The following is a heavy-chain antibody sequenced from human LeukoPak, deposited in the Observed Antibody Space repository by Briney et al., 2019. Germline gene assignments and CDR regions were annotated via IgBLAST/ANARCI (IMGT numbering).Heavy chain of an antibody. CDR2: ITGGGRST. CDR1: GCTFSTYA. CDR3: AKSDGSPIRLGGLSVRYFDF. D-gene: IGHD3-16*02. Sequence: GGSLRLSCAASGCTFSTYAMNWVRQAPGKGLEWVSGITGGGRSTYYADSVKGRFTISRDNSKNTLYLQMNSLRAEDTAVYYCAKSDGSPIRLGGLSVRYFDFWGQGTLVTVSS. J-gene: IGHJ4*02. V-gene: IGHV3-23*01.